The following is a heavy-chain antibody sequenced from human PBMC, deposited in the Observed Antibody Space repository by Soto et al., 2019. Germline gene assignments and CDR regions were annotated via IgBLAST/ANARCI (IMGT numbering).Heavy chain of an antibody. CDR2: INYSGST. D-gene: IGHD3-16*01. CDR3: ARDRIMGQYFGS. V-gene: IGHV4-31*03. CDR1: GGSINSGSYY. J-gene: IGHJ4*02. Sequence: QVQLQESGPGLVKPSQTLSLTCTVTGGSINSGSYYWSWIRQHPGKGLEWIGNINYSGSTYYNPSLKSRVLMSVDASQNQFFLKLTSVTAADTAIYYCARDRIMGQYFGSWGQGTLVTVSS.